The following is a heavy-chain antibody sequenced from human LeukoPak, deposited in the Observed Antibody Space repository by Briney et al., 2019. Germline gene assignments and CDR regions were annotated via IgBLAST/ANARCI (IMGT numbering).Heavy chain of an antibody. CDR1: GYSISSGYD. Sequence: SETLSLTCAVSGYSISSGYDWGWIRQPPGKGLEWLGSIYHSGSTYYNPSLKSRVTISVDTSKNQFSLKLSSVTAADTAVYYCLRVNWAKFDYWGQGTLVTVSS. D-gene: IGHD3-16*01. V-gene: IGHV4-38-2*01. CDR3: LRVNWAKFDY. CDR2: IYHSGST. J-gene: IGHJ4*02.